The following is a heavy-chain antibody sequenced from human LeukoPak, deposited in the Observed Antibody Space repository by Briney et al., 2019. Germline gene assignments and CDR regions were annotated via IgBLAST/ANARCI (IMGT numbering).Heavy chain of an antibody. Sequence: GRSLRLSCAASGFTFSSYAMHWVRQAPGKGLEWVAVILYDGSNKYYADSVKGRFTISRDNSKNTLYLQMNSLRAEDTAEYYCAREYNRNRYHGLDVWGKGTTVTVSS. D-gene: IGHD1-14*01. V-gene: IGHV3-30*04. CDR2: ILYDGSNK. CDR1: GFTFSSYA. J-gene: IGHJ6*04. CDR3: AREYNRNRYHGLDV.